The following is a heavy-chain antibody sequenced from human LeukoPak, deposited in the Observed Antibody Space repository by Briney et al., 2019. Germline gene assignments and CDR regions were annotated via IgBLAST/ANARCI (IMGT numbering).Heavy chain of an antibody. CDR1: GYTFINYA. Sequence: ASVKVSCKASGYTFINYAIHWVRQAPGQRFEWMGWINAGNGHTKYSQNFQGRVTITRDSSASTVYMELSSLTSEDTAVYYCARGIWSARTVDYYLDSWGQGTLVTVSS. CDR2: INAGNGHT. D-gene: IGHD2-21*01. V-gene: IGHV1-3*01. J-gene: IGHJ4*02. CDR3: ARGIWSARTVDYYLDS.